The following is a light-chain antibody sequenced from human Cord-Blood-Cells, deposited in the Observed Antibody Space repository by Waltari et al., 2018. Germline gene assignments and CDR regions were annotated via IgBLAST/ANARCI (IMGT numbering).Light chain of an antibody. CDR3: NSRDNSGNHYV. V-gene: IGLV3-19*01. CDR2: GKN. CDR1: SLRSYY. J-gene: IGLJ1*01. Sequence: SSELTQDPAVSVALGQTVRITCQGDSLRSYYASWYQQKPGQAPVLVIYGKNNRPSGIPNRFSGASSGNTASLTITGAHAEDEADYYCNSRDNSGNHYVFGTGTKVTVL.